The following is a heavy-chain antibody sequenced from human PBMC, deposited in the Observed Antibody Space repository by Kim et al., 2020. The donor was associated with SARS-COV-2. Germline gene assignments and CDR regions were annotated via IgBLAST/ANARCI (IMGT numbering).Heavy chain of an antibody. CDR3: ARVLWGFDL. V-gene: IGHV3-30*04. CDR2: ISEDGSNK. CDR1: GFTFSNNA. D-gene: IGHD7-27*01. J-gene: IGHJ3*01. Sequence: GGSLRLSCVASGFTFSNNAMHWVRQAPGKGLEWVAVISEDGSNKNYVDSVKGRFTVSRDNSKNTLYLQMNSQRLEDTGVYYCARVLWGFDLWGQGTVVIVSS.